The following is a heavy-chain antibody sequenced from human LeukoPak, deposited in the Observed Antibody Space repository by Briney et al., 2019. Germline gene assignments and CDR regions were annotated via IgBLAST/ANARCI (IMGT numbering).Heavy chain of an antibody. D-gene: IGHD7-27*01. CDR2: IYYTET. V-gene: IGHV4-59*01. J-gene: IGHJ4*02. Sequence: SETLSLTCAVYGGPFSGYYWSWIRQSPGKGLEWIGYIYYTETSYNPSLKSRVTISADTSKNQFSLKLYSVTAADTAVYYCATRKLGNDYWGQGTLVTVSS. CDR3: ATRKLGNDY. CDR1: GGPFSGYY.